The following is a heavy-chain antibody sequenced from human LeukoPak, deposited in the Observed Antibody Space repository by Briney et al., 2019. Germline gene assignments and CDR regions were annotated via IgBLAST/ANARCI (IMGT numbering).Heavy chain of an antibody. CDR2: ISSSSSYI. V-gene: IGHV3-21*01. CDR3: ARDLSSGFDY. J-gene: IGHJ4*02. CDR1: GFTFSSYS. Sequence: PGGSLRLSCAASGFTFSSYSMNWVRQAPGKGLEWVSSISSSSSYIYYADSVKGRFTISRDNAKNSLYLQMNSQRAEDTAVYYCARDLSSGFDYWGQGTLVTVSS. D-gene: IGHD1-26*01.